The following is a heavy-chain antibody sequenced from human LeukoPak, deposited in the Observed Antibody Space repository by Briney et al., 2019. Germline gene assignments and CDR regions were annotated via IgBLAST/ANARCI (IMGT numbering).Heavy chain of an antibody. Sequence: GGSLRLSCAASGFTFISYGIHWVRQAPGKGPEWVAVISKDGSDKKYADSVKGRFIISRDNSKNTLYLQMNSLRAEDTAVYYCAKEHDGYWGQGTLVTVSS. CDR3: AKEHDGY. CDR2: ISKDGSDK. V-gene: IGHV3-30*18. J-gene: IGHJ4*02. CDR1: GFTFISYG.